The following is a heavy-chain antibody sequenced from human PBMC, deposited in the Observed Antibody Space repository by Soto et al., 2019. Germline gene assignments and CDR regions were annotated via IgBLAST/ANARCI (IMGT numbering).Heavy chain of an antibody. J-gene: IGHJ5*02. V-gene: IGHV2-5*01. CDR1: GFSLSTSGVG. CDR3: AHLRYSYVYPIDWFDP. CDR2: IYWNDDK. D-gene: IGHD5-18*01. Sequence: QITLKESGPTLVKPTQTLTLTCTFSGFSLSTSGVGVGWISQPPGKALEWLALIYWNDDKRYSPSLKSRLTITKDTSKNQVVLTMTNMDPVYTATYYCAHLRYSYVYPIDWFDPLGQGTLVTGSS.